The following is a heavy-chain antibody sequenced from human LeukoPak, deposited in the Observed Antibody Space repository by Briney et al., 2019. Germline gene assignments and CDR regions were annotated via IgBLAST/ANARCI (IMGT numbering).Heavy chain of an antibody. Sequence: GGFLRLSCAASGFTFSSYAMHWVRQAPGKGLEWVAVISYDGSNKYYADSVKGRFTISRDNSKNTLYLQMNSLRAEDTAVYYCASIGPWGQGTLVTVSS. J-gene: IGHJ5*02. CDR1: GFTFSSYA. V-gene: IGHV3-30*04. CDR3: ASIGP. CDR2: ISYDGSNK.